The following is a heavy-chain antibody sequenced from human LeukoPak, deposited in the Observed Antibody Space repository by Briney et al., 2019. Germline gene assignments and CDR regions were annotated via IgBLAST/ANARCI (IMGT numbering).Heavy chain of an antibody. J-gene: IGHJ4*02. CDR2: INPSGGST. CDR1: GYTFTSYY. D-gene: IGHD4-17*01. Sequence: ASVKLSCKASGYTFTSYYMHWVRQAPGQGLEWMGIINPSGGSTSYAQKFQGRVTMTRDTSTSTVYMELSSLRSEDTAVYYCARARSSVTTVTTPGYWGQGTLVTVSS. V-gene: IGHV1-46*01. CDR3: ARARSSVTTVTTPGY.